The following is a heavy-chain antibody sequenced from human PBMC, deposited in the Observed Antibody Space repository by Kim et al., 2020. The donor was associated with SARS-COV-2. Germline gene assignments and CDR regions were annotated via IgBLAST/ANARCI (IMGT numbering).Heavy chain of an antibody. D-gene: IGHD3-3*01. Sequence: GRFTISRDNSKNTLYLQMNSLRAEDTAVYYCARETYYDRGWESFYYYYMDVWGKGTTVTVSS. V-gene: IGHV3-66*01. CDR3: ARETYYDRGWESFYYYYMDV. J-gene: IGHJ6*03.